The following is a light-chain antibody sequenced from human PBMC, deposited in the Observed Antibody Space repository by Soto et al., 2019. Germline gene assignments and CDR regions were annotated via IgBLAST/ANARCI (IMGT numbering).Light chain of an antibody. J-gene: IGKJ3*01. CDR1: QSVSGTY. CDR3: QHYGHAPRKFT. V-gene: IGKV3-20*01. CDR2: GAS. Sequence: EIVLTQSPVTLSLSPGERATLSCRASQSVSGTYLAWYQQKPGLAPRLLIFGASKSAAGIPDRFSGGGSGTDFTLTISSLEPEDFAVYYCQHYGHAPRKFTFGPGTTVDI.